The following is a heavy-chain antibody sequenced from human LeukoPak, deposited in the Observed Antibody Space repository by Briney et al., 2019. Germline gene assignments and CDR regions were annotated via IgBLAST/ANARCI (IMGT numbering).Heavy chain of an antibody. CDR1: GGSISSGSYY. D-gene: IGHD5-12*01. CDR3: ARTIGGGYDYDY. J-gene: IGHJ4*02. CDR2: IHTSGST. Sequence: SETLSLTCTVSGGSISSGSYYWSWIRQPAGKGLEWIGRIHTSGSTNYNPSLKSRVTISVDTSKNQFSLKLSSVTAADTAVYYCARTIGGGYDYDYWGQGTLVTVSS. V-gene: IGHV4-61*02.